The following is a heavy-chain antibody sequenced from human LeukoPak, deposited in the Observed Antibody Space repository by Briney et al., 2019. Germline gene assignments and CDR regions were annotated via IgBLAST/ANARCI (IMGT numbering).Heavy chain of an antibody. CDR1: GGTFSSYA. CDR3: ARGYSRMDAFDI. V-gene: IGHV1-69*13. Sequence: GASVTVSCTASGGTFSSYAISWVRQAPGQGLEWMGGIIPIFGTANYAQKFQGRVTITADESTSTAYMELSSLRSEDTAVYYCARGYSRMDAFDIWGQGTMVTVSS. CDR2: IIPIFGTA. D-gene: IGHD2-15*01. J-gene: IGHJ3*02.